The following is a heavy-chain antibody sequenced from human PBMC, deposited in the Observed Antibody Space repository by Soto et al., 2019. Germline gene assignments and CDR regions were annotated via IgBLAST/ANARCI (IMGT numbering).Heavy chain of an antibody. D-gene: IGHD3-9*01. CDR1: GNTFSNYA. J-gene: IGHJ4*01. CDR3: ARADILTGSLDY. Sequence: QVQLVQSGAEVKRPGAPVKVSCKASGNTFSNYALHWVRQAPGQRLEWMGWMNSGPGDTDYSQRFQGRVTFTRDTSATTAYMELSSLRSEDTAIYYCARADILTGSLDYWGHGTLVTVSS. CDR2: MNSGPGDT. V-gene: IGHV1-3*01.